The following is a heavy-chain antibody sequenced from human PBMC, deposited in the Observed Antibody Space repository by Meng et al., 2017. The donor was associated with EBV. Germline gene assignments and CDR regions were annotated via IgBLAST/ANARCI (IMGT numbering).Heavy chain of an antibody. V-gene: IGHV4-39*01. CDR2: VHYTGST. CDR3: ARPFPSWQSPRLDPFGA. Sequence: LQLRESGPGQVKPSETLSLTCSVSGDSISSFYYWGWIRQPPGRGLEWIGSVHYTGSTYYSPSLKSRVTVSVDTSKNQFSLRLTSVTAADTAVYYCARPFPSWQSPRLDPFGAWGQGTLVTVDS. D-gene: IGHD6-19*01. J-gene: IGHJ5*02. CDR1: GDSISSFYY.